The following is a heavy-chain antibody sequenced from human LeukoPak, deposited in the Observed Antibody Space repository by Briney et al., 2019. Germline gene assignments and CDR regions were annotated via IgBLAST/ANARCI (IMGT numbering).Heavy chain of an antibody. D-gene: IGHD6-19*01. V-gene: IGHV3-48*03. CDR2: IASSGTTI. Sequence: PGGSLRLSCAVSGFPFSVYEMNWVRQAPGKGLEWVSNIASSGTTIYYADSVKGRFSISRDNAMSSLYLQMNSLRVEDTAVYYCALLAVASDFDYWGRGALVTVSS. J-gene: IGHJ4*02. CDR3: ALLAVASDFDY. CDR1: GFPFSVYE.